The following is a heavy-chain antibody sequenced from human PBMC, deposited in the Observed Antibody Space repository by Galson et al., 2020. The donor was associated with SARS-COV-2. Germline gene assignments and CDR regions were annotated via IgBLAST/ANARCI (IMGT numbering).Heavy chain of an antibody. CDR3: ARAGAFGELGFDY. V-gene: IGHV4-31*03. CDR2: IYYSGST. CDR1: GGSISSGGYY. D-gene: IGHD3-10*01. Sequence: SETLSLTCTVSGGSISSGGYYWSWIRQHPGKGLEWIGYIYYSGSTYYNQSLKSRVTISVDTSKNQFSLKLSSVTAADTAVYYCARAGAFGELGFDYWGQGTLVTVSS. J-gene: IGHJ4*02.